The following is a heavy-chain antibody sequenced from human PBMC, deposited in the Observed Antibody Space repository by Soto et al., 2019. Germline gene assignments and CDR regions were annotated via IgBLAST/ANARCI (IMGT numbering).Heavy chain of an antibody. CDR2: IIVSHGSP. CDR1: GYTFTSHT. CDR3: AREPEDGVPGDY. V-gene: IGHV1-3*01. Sequence: QVHLVQSGAEVKEPGASVRVSCAASGYTFTSHTIHWARQAPGQGLERMGWIIVSHGSPRYAPQFQGRITFGRDTSATTAYMELTSLTFEDTAVYYCAREPEDGVPGDYWGQGTPVVVSS. D-gene: IGHD2-8*01. J-gene: IGHJ4*02.